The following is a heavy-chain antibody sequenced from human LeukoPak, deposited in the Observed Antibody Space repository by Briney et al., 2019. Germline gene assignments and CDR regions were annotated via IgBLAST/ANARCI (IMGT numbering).Heavy chain of an antibody. J-gene: IGHJ3*02. CDR1: GGTFSSYA. V-gene: IGHV1-69*13. D-gene: IGHD3-22*01. CDR3: ARAPLLDSSGYYYGVHDAFDI. Sequence: ASVKVSCKASGGTFSSYAISWVRQAPGQGLEWMGGIIPIFGTANYAQKFQGRVTITADESTSTAYMELSSLRSEDTAVYYCARAPLLDSSGYYYGVHDAFDIWGQGTMVTVSS. CDR2: IIPIFGTA.